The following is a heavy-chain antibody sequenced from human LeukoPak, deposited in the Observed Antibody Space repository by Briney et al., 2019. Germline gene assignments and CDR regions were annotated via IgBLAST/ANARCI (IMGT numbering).Heavy chain of an antibody. J-gene: IGHJ6*03. CDR3: AKDLAYYDFWSGYYKDYYYYMDV. Sequence: GGSLRLSCAASGFTFSSYAMSWVRQAPGKGLEWVSAISGSGGSTYYADSVKGRFTISRDNSKNTLYLQMNSLRAEDTAVYYCAKDLAYYDFWSGYYKDYYYYMDVWGKGTTVTVSS. CDR1: GFTFSSYA. CDR2: ISGSGGST. V-gene: IGHV3-23*01. D-gene: IGHD3-3*01.